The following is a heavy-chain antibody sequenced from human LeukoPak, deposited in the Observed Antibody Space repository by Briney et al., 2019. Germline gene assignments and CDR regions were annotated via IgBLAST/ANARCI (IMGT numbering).Heavy chain of an antibody. V-gene: IGHV3-23*01. CDR1: GFSFHNYA. CDR2: IGDTGSNI. D-gene: IGHD6-19*01. J-gene: IGHJ6*04. Sequence: PGGSLRLSCAASGFSFHNYAMSWVRQAPGKGLEWVSSIGDTGSNIHYTDSAKGRFTISRGNSKNTLFLQMSSLRAEDTAVYYCAKFASGWTRSGFDVWGKGTTVTVSS. CDR3: AKFASGWTRSGFDV.